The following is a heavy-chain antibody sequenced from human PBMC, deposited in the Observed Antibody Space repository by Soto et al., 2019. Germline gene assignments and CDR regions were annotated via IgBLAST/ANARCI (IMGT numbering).Heavy chain of an antibody. CDR2: INHSGST. D-gene: IGHD3-3*01. J-gene: IGHJ5*02. Sequence: SETLSLTCAVYGGSFSGYYWSWIRQPPGKGLEWIGEINHSGSTNYNPSLKSRVTISVDTSKNQFSLKLSSVTAADTAVYYCASSRFLEWTYNWFDPCGQGTRVTVSS. CDR3: ASSRFLEWTYNWFDP. V-gene: IGHV4-34*01. CDR1: GGSFSGYY.